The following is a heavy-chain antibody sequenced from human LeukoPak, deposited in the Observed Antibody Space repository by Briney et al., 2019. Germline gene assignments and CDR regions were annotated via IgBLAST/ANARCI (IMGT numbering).Heavy chain of an antibody. CDR3: ARDLSSGWYGAYYYYGMDV. V-gene: IGHV4-4*02. D-gene: IGHD6-19*01. Sequence: SETLSLTCAVSGGSISSDIWWSWVRQPPGKGLEWIGEIYHSGSTNYNPSLKSRVTISVDKSKNQFSLKLSSVTAADTAVYYCARDLSSGWYGAYYYYGMDVWGQGTTVTVSS. CDR1: GGSISSDIW. CDR2: IYHSGST. J-gene: IGHJ6*02.